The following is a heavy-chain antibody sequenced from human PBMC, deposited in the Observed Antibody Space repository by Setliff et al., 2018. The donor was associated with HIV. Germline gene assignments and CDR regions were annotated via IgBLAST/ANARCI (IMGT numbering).Heavy chain of an antibody. J-gene: IGHJ6*03. Sequence: SETLSLTCTVSGGSINSYYWSWIRQPAGKGLEWIGRTYTSGSANYNPSLKSRVTMSVDTSKNQFSLKLTSVTAADTAVYYCARELMWRGALHYFYYMDVWGEGTTVTVSS. CDR1: GGSINSYY. CDR2: TYTSGSA. V-gene: IGHV4-4*07. CDR3: ARELMWRGALHYFYYMDV. D-gene: IGHD1-26*01.